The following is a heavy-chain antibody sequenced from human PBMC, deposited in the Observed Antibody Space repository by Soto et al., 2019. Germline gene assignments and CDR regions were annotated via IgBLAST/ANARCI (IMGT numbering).Heavy chain of an antibody. J-gene: IGHJ4*02. V-gene: IGHV1-69*13. D-gene: IGHD3-22*01. CDR1: GYTFTDYY. CDR3: AREPDYYDSSGYYTKDY. Sequence: ASVKVSCKVSGYTFTDYYMHWVQQAPGQGLEWMGGIIPIFGTANYAQKFQGRVTITADESTSTAYMELSSLRSEDTAVYYCAREPDYYDSSGYYTKDYWGQGTLVTVSS. CDR2: IIPIFGTA.